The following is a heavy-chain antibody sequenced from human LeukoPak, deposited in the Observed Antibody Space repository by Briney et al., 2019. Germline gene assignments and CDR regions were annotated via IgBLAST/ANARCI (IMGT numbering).Heavy chain of an antibody. CDR1: GYRFTSNW. V-gene: IGHV5-51*01. D-gene: IGHD3-22*01. Sequence: GESLKISCKGSGYRFTSNWIGWVRQMPGKGLEWMGIIYPGDSDTRYSPSFQGQVTISADKSISTAYLQWSSLKASDTAMYYCARISSGYMNLFDYWGQGTLVTVSS. J-gene: IGHJ4*02. CDR2: IYPGDSDT. CDR3: ARISSGYMNLFDY.